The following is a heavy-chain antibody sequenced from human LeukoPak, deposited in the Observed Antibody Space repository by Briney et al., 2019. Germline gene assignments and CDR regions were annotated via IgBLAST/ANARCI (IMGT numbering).Heavy chain of an antibody. J-gene: IGHJ1*01. CDR3: ARDYDYGDYPYFQH. V-gene: IGHV3-33*01. CDR2: IWYDGSNK. D-gene: IGHD4-17*01. Sequence: PGGSLRLSCAASGFTFSSYGMHWVRQAPGKGLEWVAVIWYDGSNKYYADSVKGRFTISRDNSKNTLYLQMNSLRAEDRAVYYCARDYDYGDYPYFQHWGQGTLVTVSS. CDR1: GFTFSSYG.